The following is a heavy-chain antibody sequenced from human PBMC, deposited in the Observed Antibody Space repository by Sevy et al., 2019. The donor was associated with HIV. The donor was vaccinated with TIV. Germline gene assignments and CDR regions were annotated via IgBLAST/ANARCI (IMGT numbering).Heavy chain of an antibody. J-gene: IGHJ4*02. D-gene: IGHD3-22*01. Sequence: GGSLRLSCAASGFTFSSYTMNWVRQAPGKGLEWVSSISSISSYIYYADSVKGRFTISRDDSKNSLYLQLNSLRAEDTAIYYCARKYDSSGYFDYWGQGTLVTVSS. CDR2: ISSISSYI. CDR3: ARKYDSSGYFDY. V-gene: IGHV3-21*04. CDR1: GFTFSSYT.